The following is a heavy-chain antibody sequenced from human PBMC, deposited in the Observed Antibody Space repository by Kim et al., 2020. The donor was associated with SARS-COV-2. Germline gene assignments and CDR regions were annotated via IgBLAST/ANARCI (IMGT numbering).Heavy chain of an antibody. CDR1: GGSISSYY. CDR2: IYYSGST. CDR3: AREMSDDYIWGSYRNHDAFDI. J-gene: IGHJ3*02. Sequence: SETLSLTCTVSGGSISSYYWSWIRQPPGKGLEWIGYIYYSGSTNYNPSLKSRVTISVDTSKNQFSLKLSSVTAADTAVYYCAREMSDDYIWGSYRNHDAFDIWGQGTMVTVSS. V-gene: IGHV4-59*01. D-gene: IGHD3-16*02.